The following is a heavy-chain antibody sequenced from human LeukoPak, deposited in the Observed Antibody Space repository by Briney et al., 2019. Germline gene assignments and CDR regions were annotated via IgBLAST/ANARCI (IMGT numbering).Heavy chain of an antibody. V-gene: IGHV3-7*04. Sequence: PGGSLRLSCAASGFTFSNYWMSWVRQAPGKGLEWVASIKQDGSEKYYVDSVKGRFTISRDNAKNSLYLQMNSLRADDTAVYYCARAIVVVPAGDYWGQGTLVTVSP. J-gene: IGHJ4*02. D-gene: IGHD2-2*01. CDR1: GFTFSNYW. CDR3: ARAIVVVPAGDY. CDR2: IKQDGSEK.